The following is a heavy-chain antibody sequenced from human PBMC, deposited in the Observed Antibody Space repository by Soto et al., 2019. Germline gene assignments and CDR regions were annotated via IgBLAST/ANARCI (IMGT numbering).Heavy chain of an antibody. CDR1: GFTFSSYA. J-gene: IGHJ4*02. CDR2: ISSSGGST. D-gene: IGHD6-6*01. Sequence: GGSLRLSCAASGFTFSSYAMSWVRQAPGKGLEWVAAISSSGGSTYYADSVKGRFTISRDNSKNTLYLQMNSLRAEATAVYSCAKDLTRGSSYWGQGTLVTVSS. CDR3: AKDLTRGSSY. V-gene: IGHV3-23*01.